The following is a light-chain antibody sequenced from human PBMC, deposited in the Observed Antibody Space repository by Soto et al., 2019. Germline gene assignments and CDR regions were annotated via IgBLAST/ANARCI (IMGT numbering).Light chain of an antibody. Sequence: DIQMTQSPSTLSASVGDRVTITCRASQSISSWLAWYQQKPGKAPKLLIYKASSLESGVPSRFSGSGSGTEFTLTISSLQADDLATYYCQHYNSYPFTFGPGTKVDVK. V-gene: IGKV1-5*03. CDR2: KAS. J-gene: IGKJ3*01. CDR3: QHYNSYPFT. CDR1: QSISSW.